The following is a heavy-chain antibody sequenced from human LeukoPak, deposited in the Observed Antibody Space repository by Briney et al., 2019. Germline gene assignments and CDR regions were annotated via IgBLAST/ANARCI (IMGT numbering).Heavy chain of an antibody. J-gene: IGHJ4*02. CDR3: AKDGSGYDWGYFDY. Sequence: GGFLRLSCAASGFTFSSYAMSWVRQAPGKGPEWVSAISGSGGSTYYADSVKGRFTISRDNSKNTLYLQMNSLRAEDTAVYYCAKDGSGYDWGYFDYWGQGTLVTVSS. V-gene: IGHV3-23*01. CDR1: GFTFSSYA. CDR2: ISGSGGST. D-gene: IGHD5-12*01.